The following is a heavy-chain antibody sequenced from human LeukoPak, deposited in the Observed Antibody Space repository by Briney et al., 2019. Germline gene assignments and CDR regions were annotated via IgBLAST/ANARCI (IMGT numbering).Heavy chain of an antibody. CDR2: IDTDGSDT. J-gene: IGHJ5*02. V-gene: IGHV3-74*01. CDR1: GFTFSSYW. D-gene: IGHD2-2*01. Sequence: GGSLRLSCAASGFTFSSYWMHWVRQAPGKGLVWVSRIDTDGSDTTYADSVKGRFTISRDNAKNTLYLQMNSLRAEDTAVYYCARPHVPTASTNWFDPWGQETLVTVSS. CDR3: ARPHVPTASTNWFDP.